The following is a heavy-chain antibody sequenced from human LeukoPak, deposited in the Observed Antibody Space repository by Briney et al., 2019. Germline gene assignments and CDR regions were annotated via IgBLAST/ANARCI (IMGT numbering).Heavy chain of an antibody. V-gene: IGHV3-66*01. J-gene: IGHJ4*02. CDR3: AIEGGGSWGVSFNY. CDR1: GFTVSTSY. D-gene: IGHD2-15*01. Sequence: GGSLRLSCAVSGFTVSTSYMSWVRQAPGKGLECVSVIYSGGTTYYADSVKGRCTSSRDTSKNAIYLQMNSLSAEDRAVYYCAIEGGGSWGVSFNYWGQGTLVTVSS. CDR2: IYSGGTT.